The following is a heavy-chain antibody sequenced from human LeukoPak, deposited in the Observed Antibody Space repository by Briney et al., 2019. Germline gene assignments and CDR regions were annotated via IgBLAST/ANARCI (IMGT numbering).Heavy chain of an antibody. CDR2: IIPIFGTA. V-gene: IGHV1-69*13. CDR1: GGTFSSYA. D-gene: IGHD6-6*01. CDR3: ARVRPGPSPGAFDI. J-gene: IGHJ3*02. Sequence: SVKVSCKASGGTFSSYAISWVRQAPGQGLEWMGGIIPIFGTANYAQKFQGRVTITADESTSTAYMEVSSLRSEDTAVYYCARVRPGPSPGAFDIWGQGTMVTVSS.